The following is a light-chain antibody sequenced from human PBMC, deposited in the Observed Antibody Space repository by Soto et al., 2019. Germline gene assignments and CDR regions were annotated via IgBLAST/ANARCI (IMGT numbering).Light chain of an antibody. V-gene: IGLV2-14*01. CDR3: NSYTNNNTFV. CDR2: EVS. CDR1: SSDVGGYNY. Sequence: QSALTQPASVSGSPGQSITISCTGISSDVGGYNYVSWFQQHPGKAPKLMIYEVSNRPSGVSNRFSGSRSGNTASLTISGLQSEDEAEYYCNSYTNNNTFVFGTGTKVTVL. J-gene: IGLJ1*01.